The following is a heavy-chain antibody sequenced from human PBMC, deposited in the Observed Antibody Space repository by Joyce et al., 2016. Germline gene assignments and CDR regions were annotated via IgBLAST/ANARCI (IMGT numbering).Heavy chain of an antibody. CDR3: TREGYYSALDV. Sequence: EVQLMEYGGGLVNPGGSLSLSCATSGFTFSVYSMRWVRQAPGKGREWVSYSNSVGDSISYADSVKGRFTISRDNAKNSLYLQMSSLRAEDTAVYYCTREGYYSALDVWGQGTTVTVSS. CDR2: SNSVGDSI. J-gene: IGHJ6*02. V-gene: IGHV3-21*01. CDR1: GFTFSVYS.